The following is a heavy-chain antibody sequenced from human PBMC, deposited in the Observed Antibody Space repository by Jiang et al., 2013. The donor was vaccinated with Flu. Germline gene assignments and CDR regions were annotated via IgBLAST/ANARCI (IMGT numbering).Heavy chain of an antibody. CDR2: INPSGGST. Sequence: SGAEVKKPGASVKVSCRASGYTFTNYYMHWVRQAPGQGLEWMGIINPSGGSTSYAQKFQGRVTMTRDTSTSTVYMELSSLRSEDTAVYYCARDLEAGTLYYYYGMDVWGKGTTVTVS. J-gene: IGHJ6*04. V-gene: IGHV1-46*01. D-gene: IGHD6-19*01. CDR1: GYTFTNYY. CDR3: ARDLEAGTLYYYYGMDV.